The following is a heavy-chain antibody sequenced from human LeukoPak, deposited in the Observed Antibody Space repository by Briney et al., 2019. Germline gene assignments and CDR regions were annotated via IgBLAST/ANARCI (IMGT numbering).Heavy chain of an antibody. CDR3: ARHQRIGTMTYFDL. CDR2: IYPGDSET. V-gene: IGHV5-51*01. J-gene: IGHJ2*01. CDR1: GYSFISHW. D-gene: IGHD3-22*01. Sequence: GETLKISCKGSGYSFISHWIGWVRQMPGKGLEWMGLIYPGDSETTYSPSVQGQVTISADKSISTAYLQWSSLKASDTAMYYCARHQRIGTMTYFDLWGRGTLVTVSS.